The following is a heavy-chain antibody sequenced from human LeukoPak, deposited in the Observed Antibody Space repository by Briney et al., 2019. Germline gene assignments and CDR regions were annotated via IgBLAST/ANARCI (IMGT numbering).Heavy chain of an antibody. J-gene: IGHJ5*02. CDR1: GGTFSIYV. CDR2: INTSTGNP. D-gene: IGHD2-15*01. Sequence: GASVKVSCKASGGTFSIYVISWVRQAPGQGLEWMGWINTSTGNPTYAQGFTGRFVFSLDTSVSTAYLQISSLKAEDTAVYYCATEIGYCSGGSCSNWFDPWGQGTLVTVSS. CDR3: ATEIGYCSGGSCSNWFDP. V-gene: IGHV7-4-1*02.